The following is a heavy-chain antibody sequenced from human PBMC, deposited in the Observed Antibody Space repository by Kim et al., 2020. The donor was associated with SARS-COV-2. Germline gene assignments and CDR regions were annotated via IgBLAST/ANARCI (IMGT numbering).Heavy chain of an antibody. J-gene: IGHJ4*02. Sequence: SETLSLTCSLSGGYFSGYFWSWIRQFPGKGLEVIGEIHPSGSASYNPSLNSRVTISLDTSKNQFSLRLTSVTAADTAVYFCARVWDYWGQGTLVTVPS. CDR3: ARVWDY. V-gene: IGHV4-34*01. CDR2: IHPSGSA. CDR1: GGYFSGYF.